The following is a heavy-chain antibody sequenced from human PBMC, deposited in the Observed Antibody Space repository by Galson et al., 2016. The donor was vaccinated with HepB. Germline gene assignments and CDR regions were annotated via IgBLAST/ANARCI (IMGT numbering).Heavy chain of an antibody. D-gene: IGHD1-26*01. V-gene: IGHV4-28*03. J-gene: IGHJ4*02. CDR3: ARGLAAAWESLAY. CDR2: IYYTGGT. CDR1: GNSISSNNW. Sequence: ETLSLTCAVSGNSISSNNWWGWIRQAPGKGLEWIGFIYYTGGTYDNPSLKGRGTLSVDMSKSQFSLRLTSVTAADTAVYYWARGLAAAWESLAYWGQGTLVIVSS.